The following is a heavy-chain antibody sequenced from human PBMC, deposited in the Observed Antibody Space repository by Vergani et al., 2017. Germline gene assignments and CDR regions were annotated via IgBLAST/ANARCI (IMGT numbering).Heavy chain of an antibody. D-gene: IGHD2-2*01. CDR1: GYTFTSYD. V-gene: IGHV1-8*01. CDR2: MNTNSGNT. CDR3: ARIPRYCISTSRHCWFDP. J-gene: IGHJ5*02. Sequence: QVQLVQSGAEVKKPGASVKVSCKASGYTFTSYDINWVRQATGQGLEWMGWMNTNSGNTGYAQKFQGRVTMTRNTSISTAYMELSSLRSEDTAVYYCARIPRYCISTSRHCWFDPWGQGTLVTVSS.